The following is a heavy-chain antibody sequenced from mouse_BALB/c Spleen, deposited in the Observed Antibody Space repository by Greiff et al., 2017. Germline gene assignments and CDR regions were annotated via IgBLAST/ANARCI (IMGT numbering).Heavy chain of an antibody. J-gene: IGHJ4*01. D-gene: IGHD2-10*02. CDR2: IDPENGNT. CDR1: GFNIKDYY. Sequence: EVQLQESGAELVRPGALVKLSCKASGFNIKDYYMHWVKQRPEQGLEWIGWIDPENGNTIYDPKFQGKASITADTSSNTAYLQLSSLTSEDTAVYYCARGVYGNLYAMDYWGQGTSVTVSS. CDR3: ARGVYGNLYAMDY. V-gene: IGHV14-1*02.